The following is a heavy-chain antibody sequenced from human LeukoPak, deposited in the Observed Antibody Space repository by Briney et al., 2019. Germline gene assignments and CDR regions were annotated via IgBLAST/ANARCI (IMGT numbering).Heavy chain of an antibody. Sequence: ASVKVSCKASGYTFTSYGISWVRQAPGQGLEWMGWISTYNGNTNYAQKLQSRVTMTTDTSTTTAYKELRRLRADDTAVYYCARDLGASRSIDYWGQGTLVTVSS. CDR2: ISTYNGNT. CDR3: ARDLGASRSIDY. CDR1: GYTFTSYG. D-gene: IGHD3-10*01. V-gene: IGHV1-18*01. J-gene: IGHJ4*02.